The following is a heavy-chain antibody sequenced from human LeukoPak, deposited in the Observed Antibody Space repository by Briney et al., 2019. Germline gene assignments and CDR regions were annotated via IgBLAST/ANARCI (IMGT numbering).Heavy chain of an antibody. Sequence: GASVKVSCKASGYTFTSYGISWVRQAPGQGLEWMGWISAYNGNTNYAQKLRGRVTMTTDTSTSTAYMELRSLRSDDTAVYYCARDWGWNDYGEIPGYWGQGTLVTVSS. CDR1: GYTFTSYG. CDR2: ISAYNGNT. V-gene: IGHV1-18*04. D-gene: IGHD4-17*01. CDR3: ARDWGWNDYGEIPGY. J-gene: IGHJ4*02.